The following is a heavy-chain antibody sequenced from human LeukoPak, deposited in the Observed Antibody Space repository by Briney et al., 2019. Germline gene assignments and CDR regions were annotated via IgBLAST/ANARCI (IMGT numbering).Heavy chain of an antibody. CDR1: GFTFSSYS. D-gene: IGHD3-10*01. V-gene: IGHV3-48*01. J-gene: IGHJ5*02. Sequence: GGSLRLSCAASGFTFSSYSMNWVRQAPGKGLEWVSYISSASNTIYYADSVKGRFTVSRDNAKNSLYLQMNSLRAEDTAMYYCARDGWFGDYNWFDPWRQGTLVTVSS. CDR3: ARDGWFGDYNWFDP. CDR2: ISSASNTI.